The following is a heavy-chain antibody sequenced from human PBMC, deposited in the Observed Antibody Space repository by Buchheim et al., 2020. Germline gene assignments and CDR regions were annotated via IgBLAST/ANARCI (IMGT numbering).Heavy chain of an antibody. CDR3: ASGTILWFRTIDF. CDR2: AYYTGTT. J-gene: IGHJ4*02. V-gene: IGHV4-39*01. Sequence: QLQLQESGPGLVKPSETLSLTCFVSGDSIGSSSYYWGWVRQSPGKGLEWIAIAYYTGTTFYNPSLKSRVPISIATSKSQFSLKMNAVTAADTAVYYCASGTILWFRTIDFWGQGAL. CDR1: GDSIGSSSYY. D-gene: IGHD3-10*01.